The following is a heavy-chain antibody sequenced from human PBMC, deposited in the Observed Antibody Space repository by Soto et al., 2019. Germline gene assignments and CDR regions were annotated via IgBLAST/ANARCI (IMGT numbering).Heavy chain of an antibody. D-gene: IGHD2-15*01. CDR1: GYSFTSYW. CDR3: ARSSYDIVVVVAANYPDAFDI. Sequence: GESLKISCKGSGYSFTSYWIGWVRQMPGKGLEWMGIIYPGDSDTRYSPSFQGQVTISADKSISTAYLQWSSLKASDTAMYYCARSSYDIVVVVAANYPDAFDIWGQGTMVTVSS. J-gene: IGHJ3*02. CDR2: IYPGDSDT. V-gene: IGHV5-51*01.